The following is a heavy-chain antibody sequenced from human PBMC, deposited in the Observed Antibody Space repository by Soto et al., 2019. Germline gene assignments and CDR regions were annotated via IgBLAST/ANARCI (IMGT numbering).Heavy chain of an antibody. CDR2: IYYSGST. D-gene: IGHD3-10*01. Sequence: PSETLSLTCTVSGGSISTYYWGWIRQHPGKGLEWIGYIYYSGSTYYNPSLKSRVTISVDTSKNQFSLKLSSVTAADTAVYYCARGVTMVRGVIHTPYFDYWGQGTLVTVSS. CDR3: ARGVTMVRGVIHTPYFDY. V-gene: IGHV4-59*06. J-gene: IGHJ4*02. CDR1: GGSISTYY.